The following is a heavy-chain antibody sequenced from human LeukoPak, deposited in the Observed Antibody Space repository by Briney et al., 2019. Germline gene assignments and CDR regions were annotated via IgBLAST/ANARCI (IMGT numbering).Heavy chain of an antibody. D-gene: IGHD5-18*01. J-gene: IGHJ5*02. V-gene: IGHV4-61*05. CDR3: ARVTGGYSYEPWFDP. Sequence: SETLSLTCTVSAGSISSNSYYWGWIRQPRGKGLEWIGYIYYTGSTNHNPPLKSRVTISVDTSKNQFSLKLSSVTAADTAVYYCARVTGGYSYEPWFDPWGQGTLVTVSS. CDR1: AGSISSNSYY. CDR2: IYYTGST.